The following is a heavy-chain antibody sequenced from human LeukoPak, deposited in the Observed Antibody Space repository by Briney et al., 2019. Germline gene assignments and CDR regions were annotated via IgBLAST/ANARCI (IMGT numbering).Heavy chain of an antibody. CDR1: GDSISSYY. V-gene: IGHV4-4*07. CDR2: IYTSGST. D-gene: IGHD6-19*01. Sequence: SETLSLTCTVSGDSISSYYWSWIRQPAGKGLEWIGRIYTSGSTNYNPSLKSRVTMSVDTSKNQFSLKLSSVTAADTAVYYCARLTLGSGWPYYYYYGMDVWGQGTTVTVSS. J-gene: IGHJ6*02. CDR3: ARLTLGSGWPYYYYYGMDV.